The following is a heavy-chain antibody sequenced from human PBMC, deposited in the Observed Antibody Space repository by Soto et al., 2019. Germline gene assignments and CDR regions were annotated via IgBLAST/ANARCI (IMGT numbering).Heavy chain of an antibody. V-gene: IGHV3-53*01. D-gene: IGHD3-16*01. CDR1: GFTVSSNY. CDR2: IYSCGST. Sequence: EVQLVESGGGLIQPGGSLRLSCAASGFTVSSNYMSWVRQAPGKGLEWVSVIYSCGSTYYTDSVKGRFTISRDNSKNTLYLQMNSLRADDRAVYYCARELAGWSGGFEYWGQGTLVTVSS. J-gene: IGHJ4*02. CDR3: ARELAGWSGGFEY.